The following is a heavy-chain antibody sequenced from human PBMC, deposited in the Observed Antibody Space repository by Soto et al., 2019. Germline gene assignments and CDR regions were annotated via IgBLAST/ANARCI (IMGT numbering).Heavy chain of an antibody. CDR1: GYTFIGSS. CDR2: INPNSGGT. J-gene: IGHJ6*02. CDR3: ARGTAHTSKPDYYYYGMDV. V-gene: IGHV1-2*04. Sequence: ASVPVSCSAFGYTFIGSSIHWVRQVRGPGVEGLEWINPNSGGTNYAQKFQGWVTITRDTSNSTAYMELSRLRADDTAVYYCARGTAHTSKPDYYYYGMDVWGQGTTVTVSS. D-gene: IGHD2-2*01.